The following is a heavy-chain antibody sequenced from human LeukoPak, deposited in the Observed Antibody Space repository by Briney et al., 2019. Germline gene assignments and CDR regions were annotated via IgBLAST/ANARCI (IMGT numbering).Heavy chain of an antibody. J-gene: IGHJ4*02. CDR1: GFTFSSYW. V-gene: IGHV3-7*01. CDR2: IKHDGTEK. Sequence: GGSLRLSCAASGFTFSSYWMTWVRQAPGKGPEWVANIKHDGTEKYYVDSVTGRFTISRDNAKDSLYLQMNSLRADDTAVYYCARMSSSSWYVCDYWGQGTLVTVAS. CDR3: ARMSSSSWYVCDY. D-gene: IGHD6-13*01.